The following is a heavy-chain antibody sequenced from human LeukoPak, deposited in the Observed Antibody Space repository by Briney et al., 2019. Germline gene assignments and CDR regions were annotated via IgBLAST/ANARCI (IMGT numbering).Heavy chain of an antibody. Sequence: GSLRLSCAASGFTFSSYSMNWLRQPPGKGLEWIGTLYYNGNSYYTPSLERRVTITADTSKNQFSLKLNSVTAADTAIYHCARVYSSGWYQWFDPWGQGILVTVSS. V-gene: IGHV4-39*07. CDR2: LYYNGNS. D-gene: IGHD6-19*01. CDR1: GFTFSSYS. J-gene: IGHJ5*02. CDR3: ARVYSSGWYQWFDP.